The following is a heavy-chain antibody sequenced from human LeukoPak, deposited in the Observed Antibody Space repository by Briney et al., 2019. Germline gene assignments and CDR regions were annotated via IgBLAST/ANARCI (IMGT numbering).Heavy chain of an antibody. V-gene: IGHV3-7*01. Sequence: PGGSLRLSCAASGFTFSSYWMNWARQAPGKGLEWVASINHNGNVNYYVDSVKGRFTISRDNAKNSLYLQMNSLRAEDTAVYYCARAKPNDAFDIWGQGTMVTVSS. D-gene: IGHD1-14*01. J-gene: IGHJ3*02. CDR2: INHNGNVN. CDR1: GFTFSSYW. CDR3: ARAKPNDAFDI.